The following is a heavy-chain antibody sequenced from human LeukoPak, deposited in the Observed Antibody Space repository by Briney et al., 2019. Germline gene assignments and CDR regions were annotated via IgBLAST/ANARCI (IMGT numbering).Heavy chain of an antibody. D-gene: IGHD3-3*01. CDR1: GFTFSSYA. CDR3: ATSLWSGYYGSY. CDR2: ITGSGGST. Sequence: GGSLRLSCATSGFTFSSYAMRWVRQAPGKGLEWVSAITGSGGSTFYADSVKGRFTISRDNSKNTLYLQMNSLRAEDTAVYYCATSLWSGYYGSYWGRGTLVTVSS. J-gene: IGHJ4*02. V-gene: IGHV3-23*01.